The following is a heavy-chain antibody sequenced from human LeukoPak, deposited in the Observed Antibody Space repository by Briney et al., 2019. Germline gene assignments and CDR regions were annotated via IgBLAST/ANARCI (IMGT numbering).Heavy chain of an antibody. J-gene: IGHJ4*02. CDR1: GGSISSSSYY. V-gene: IGHV4-39*07. D-gene: IGHD3-22*01. CDR2: IYYSGST. Sequence: SETLSLTCTVSGGSISSSSYYWGWIRQPPGKGLEWIGSIYYSGSTYYNPSLKSRVTISVDTSKNQFSLKLSSVTAADTALYYCARVAGGYGSGYYPNFDYWGQGTLVTVSS. CDR3: ARVAGGYGSGYYPNFDY.